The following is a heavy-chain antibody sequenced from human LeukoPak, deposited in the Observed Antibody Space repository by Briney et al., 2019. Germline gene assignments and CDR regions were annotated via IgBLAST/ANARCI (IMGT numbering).Heavy chain of an antibody. CDR3: AKGEYGGDWTVDAFDV. Sequence: GGSLRLSCAASGFTFDDYAMHWVRQAPGKGLEWVSGISWNSGSIGYADSVKGRFTISRDNTKNTLYLQLNNLRAEDTAVYYCAKGEYGGDWTVDAFDVWGQGTMVTVSS. CDR2: ISWNSGSI. CDR1: GFTFDDYA. D-gene: IGHD2-21*02. V-gene: IGHV3-9*01. J-gene: IGHJ3*01.